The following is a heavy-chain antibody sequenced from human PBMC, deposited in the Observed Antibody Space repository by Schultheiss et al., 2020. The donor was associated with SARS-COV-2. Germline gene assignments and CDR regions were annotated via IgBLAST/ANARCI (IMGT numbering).Heavy chain of an antibody. CDR3: ARDHHFYDSSGYPNWFDP. J-gene: IGHJ5*02. Sequence: SVKVSCKASGGTFSSYAISWVRQAPGQGLEWMGGIIPIFGTVNYAQKFQGRVTITADESTSTVYMEVSSLRSEDTAVYYCARDHHFYDSSGYPNWFDPWGQGTPVTVSS. CDR1: GGTFSSYA. V-gene: IGHV1-69*13. CDR2: IIPIFGTV. D-gene: IGHD3-22*01.